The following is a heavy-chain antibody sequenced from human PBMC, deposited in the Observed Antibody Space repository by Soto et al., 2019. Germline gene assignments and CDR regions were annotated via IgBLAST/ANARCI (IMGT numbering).Heavy chain of an antibody. CDR2: ISGSGGSR. D-gene: IGHD6-13*01. J-gene: IGHJ4*02. CDR1: GFTFSSYA. CDR3: AKDRIAAAGTYY. Sequence: EVQLLESGGGLVQPGGSLRLSCAASGFTFSSYAMSWVRQAPGKGLEWVSAISGSGGSRYYADSVKGRFTISRDNSKNTLYLQMNSLRAEDTSVYYCAKDRIAAAGTYYWGQGTLVTVSS. V-gene: IGHV3-23*01.